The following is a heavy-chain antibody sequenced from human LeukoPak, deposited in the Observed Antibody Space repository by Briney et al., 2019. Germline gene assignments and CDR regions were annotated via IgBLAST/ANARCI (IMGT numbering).Heavy chain of an antibody. CDR1: GFTFSSYS. D-gene: IGHD5-18*01. V-gene: IGHV3-21*01. CDR3: ARAIADTAMAPDY. J-gene: IGHJ4*02. Sequence: GESLKISCAASGFTFSSYSMNWVRQAPGKGLEWVSSISSSSYIYYADSVKGRFTISRDNAKNSLYLQMNSLRAEDTAVYYCARAIADTAMAPDYWGQGTLVTVSS. CDR2: ISSSSYI.